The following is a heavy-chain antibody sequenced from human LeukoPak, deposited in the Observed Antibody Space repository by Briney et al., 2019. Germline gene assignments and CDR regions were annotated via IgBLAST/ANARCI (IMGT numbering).Heavy chain of an antibody. CDR2: IWYDGSKK. CDR3: ARDGTYTDYDPDFDI. V-gene: IGHV3-33*01. J-gene: IGHJ4*02. D-gene: IGHD5-12*01. CDR1: GFTFSNYG. Sequence: GGSLRLSCAASGFTFSNYGMHWVRQAPGKGLEWVAVIWYDGSKKYYADSLKGRSTISRESSKNTLTLQRKSLRAPSTAVYSCARDGTYTDYDPDFDIWGRGSLVAVSS.